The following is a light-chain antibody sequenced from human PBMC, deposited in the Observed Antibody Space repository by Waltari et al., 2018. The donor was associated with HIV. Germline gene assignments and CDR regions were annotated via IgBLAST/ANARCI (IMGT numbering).Light chain of an antibody. J-gene: IGLJ2*01. Sequence: ANITCSGDKLGNKYISWYEQRPGQSPVLLVYEDSKRPSKIPERFSGSKSENTATLAISETHRLDEADYYCQAWHSKTAIFGGGTKLTV. CDR2: EDS. V-gene: IGLV3-1*01. CDR3: QAWHSKTAI. CDR1: KLGNKY.